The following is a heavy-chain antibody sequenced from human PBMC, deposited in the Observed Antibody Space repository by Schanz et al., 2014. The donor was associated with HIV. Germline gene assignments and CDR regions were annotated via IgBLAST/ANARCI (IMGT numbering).Heavy chain of an antibody. J-gene: IGHJ6*02. CDR2: ISYDGTKK. CDR3: AKDRNYYDSRYRGKGNYYYYYGMDV. Sequence: QVQLVESGGGVVQPGRSLRLSCAGSGFSFDTFGIHWVRQAPGKGLEWVAVISYDGTKKHYADSVKGRFTISRDNSKNMLFLQMKSLRVEDTAVYYCAKDRNYYDSRYRGKGNYYYYYGMDVWGQGTTVTVSS. V-gene: IGHV3-30*18. CDR1: GFSFDTFG. D-gene: IGHD3-22*01.